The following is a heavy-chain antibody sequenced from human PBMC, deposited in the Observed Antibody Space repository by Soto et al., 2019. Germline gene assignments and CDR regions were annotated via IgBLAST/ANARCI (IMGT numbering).Heavy chain of an antibody. CDR3: ARGFRFRLFDY. V-gene: IGHV4-31*03. D-gene: IGHD2-21*01. CDR2: IYYSGST. J-gene: IGHJ4*02. CDR1: GGSISSGGYY. Sequence: SSETLSLTCTVSGGSISSGGYYWSWIRQHPGKGLEWIGYIYYSGSTYYNPSLKSRVTISVDTSKNQFSLKLSSVTAADTAVYYCARGFRFRLFDYWGQGTLVTVSS.